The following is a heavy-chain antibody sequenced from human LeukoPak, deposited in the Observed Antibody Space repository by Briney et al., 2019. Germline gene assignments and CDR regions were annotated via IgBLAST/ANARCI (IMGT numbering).Heavy chain of an antibody. Sequence: KTSETLSLTCAVSGGSISSGGYSWSWIRQPPGKGLEWIGYIYHSGSTYYNPSLKSRVTISVDRSKNQFSLKLSSVTAADTAVYYCAREAAPAYCGGDCYWMERYYYYYMDVWGKGTTVTVSS. CDR1: GGSISSGGYS. J-gene: IGHJ6*03. CDR2: IYHSGST. D-gene: IGHD2-21*01. V-gene: IGHV4-30-2*01. CDR3: AREAAPAYCGGDCYWMERYYYYYMDV.